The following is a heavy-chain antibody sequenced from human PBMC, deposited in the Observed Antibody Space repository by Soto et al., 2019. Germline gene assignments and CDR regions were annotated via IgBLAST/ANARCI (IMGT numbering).Heavy chain of an antibody. CDR3: TIGGAVAGFQYYYGMEV. D-gene: IGHD6-19*01. CDR1: GFTFSNAW. Sequence: GGSLRLSCAASGFTFSNAWMNWVRQAPGKGLEWVGRIKSKTDGGTTDYAAPVKGRFTISRDDSKNTLYLQMNSRKTEDTAVYYCTIGGAVAGFQYYYGMEVWGQGTTVTVSS. V-gene: IGHV3-15*07. CDR2: IKSKTDGGTT. J-gene: IGHJ6*02.